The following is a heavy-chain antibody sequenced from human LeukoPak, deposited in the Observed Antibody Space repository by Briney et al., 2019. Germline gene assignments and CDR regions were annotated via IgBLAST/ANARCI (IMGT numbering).Heavy chain of an antibody. CDR1: GGSFSGYY. D-gene: IGHD1-26*01. J-gene: IGHJ3*02. CDR2: INHSGST. V-gene: IGHV4-34*01. CDR3: ARDKREPRYAFDI. Sequence: SETLSLTCAVYGGSFSGYYWSWIRQPPGKGLEWIGEINHSGSTNYNPSLKSRVTISVDKSKNQFSLKLSSVTAADTAVYYCARDKREPRYAFDIWGQGTMVTVSS.